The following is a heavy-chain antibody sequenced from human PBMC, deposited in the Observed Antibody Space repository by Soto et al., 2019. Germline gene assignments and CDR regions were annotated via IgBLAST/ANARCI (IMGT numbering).Heavy chain of an antibody. J-gene: IGHJ3*02. CDR2: ISSSSSYI. V-gene: IGHV3-21*01. D-gene: IGHD3-22*01. Sequence: GGSLRLSCAASGFTFSSYSMNWVRQAPGKGLEWVSSISSSSSYIYYADSVKGRFTISRDNAKNSLYLQMNSLRAEDTAVYYCARDVSGYYLPDAFDIWGQGTMVTVSS. CDR1: GFTFSSYS. CDR3: ARDVSGYYLPDAFDI.